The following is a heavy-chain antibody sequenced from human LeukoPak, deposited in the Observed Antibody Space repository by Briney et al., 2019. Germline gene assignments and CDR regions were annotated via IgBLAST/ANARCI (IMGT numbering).Heavy chain of an antibody. J-gene: IGHJ4*02. Sequence: ASVKVSCKVSGYTLTELSMHWVRQAPGKGLEWMGGFDPEDGETIYAQKFQGRVTMTEDTSTDTAYMELSSLRSEDTAVYYCATGIGREGTFRGQLDYRGQGTLVTVSS. D-gene: IGHD3-16*01. V-gene: IGHV1-24*01. CDR3: ATGIGREGTFRGQLDY. CDR1: GYTLTELS. CDR2: FDPEDGET.